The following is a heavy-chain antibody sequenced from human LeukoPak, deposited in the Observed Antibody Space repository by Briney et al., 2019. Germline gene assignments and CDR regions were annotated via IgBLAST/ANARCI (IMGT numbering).Heavy chain of an antibody. CDR3: ATASREGQQLGSWFDP. V-gene: IGHV1-24*01. J-gene: IGHJ5*02. CDR1: GYTLTELS. CDR2: FDPEDGET. Sequence: ASVKVSCKVSGYTLTELSMHWVRQAPGKGLEWMGGFDPEDGETIYAQKFQGRVTMTEDTSTDTAYMELSSLRSEDTAVYYCATASREGQQLGSWFDPWGQGTLVTVSS. D-gene: IGHD6-13*01.